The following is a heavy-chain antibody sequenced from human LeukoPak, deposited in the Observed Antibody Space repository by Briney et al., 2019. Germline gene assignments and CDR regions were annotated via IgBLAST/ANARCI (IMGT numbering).Heavy chain of an antibody. CDR3: ATMSSSPAFDI. D-gene: IGHD6-6*01. CDR2: VYYTGNL. CDR1: GGSIGKYH. V-gene: IGHV4-59*03. Sequence: PSETLSLTCSVSGGSIGKYHWTWIRQPPGKRLEWIGYVYYTGNLNYNPSLDHRVSLSIDTSKNQFSLSLSSVTAADTAVYYCATMSSSPAFDIWGQGTMVTVSS. J-gene: IGHJ3*02.